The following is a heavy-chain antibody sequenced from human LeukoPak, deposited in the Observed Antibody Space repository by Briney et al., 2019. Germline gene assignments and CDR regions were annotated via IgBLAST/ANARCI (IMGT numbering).Heavy chain of an antibody. J-gene: IGHJ6*03. CDR1: GFTFNIYG. V-gene: IGHV3-21*01. CDR2: ISTSSSYI. Sequence: GGTLRLSCAASGFTFNIYGMNWVRQAPGKGLEWVSSISTSSSYIYYADSVKGRFTISRDNAKNSLYLQMNSLRAEDTAVYYCARDRGNQRGYYYYYMDVWGKGTTVTVSS. CDR3: ARDRGNQRGYYYYYMDV. D-gene: IGHD1-14*01.